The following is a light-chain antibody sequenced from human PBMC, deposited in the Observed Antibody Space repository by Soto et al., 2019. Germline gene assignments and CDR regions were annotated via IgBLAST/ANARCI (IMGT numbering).Light chain of an antibody. CDR2: KAS. J-gene: IGKJ1*01. Sequence: DIQMTQSPSTLSASVGDRVTITCRASQSISNWLAWHQQKPGRAPKLLIYKASSLESGVPSRFSGSGSGTEFTLTISSLQTDDSATYYCQQYNSFRALGQGTKVEIK. CDR3: QQYNSFRA. CDR1: QSISNW. V-gene: IGKV1-5*03.